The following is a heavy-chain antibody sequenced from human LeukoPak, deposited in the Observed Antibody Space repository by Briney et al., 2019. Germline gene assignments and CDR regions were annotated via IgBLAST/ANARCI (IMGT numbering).Heavy chain of an antibody. CDR3: AKDYGDNPFDF. D-gene: IGHD4-23*01. CDR1: GFTFSIYA. J-gene: IGHJ4*02. Sequence: GGSLRLSCAASGFTFSIYAMSWVRQAPGKGLEWVSGISSGGSRTYYADSVKGRFTISRDNSKDTLYLQMNNLRAEDTAVYYCAKDYGDNPFDFWGQGTLVTVSS. V-gene: IGHV3-23*01. CDR2: ISSGGSRT.